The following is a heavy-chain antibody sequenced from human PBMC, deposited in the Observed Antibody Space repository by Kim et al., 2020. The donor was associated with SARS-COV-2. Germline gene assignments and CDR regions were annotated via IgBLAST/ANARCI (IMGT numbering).Heavy chain of an antibody. D-gene: IGHD2-2*01. V-gene: IGHV3-23*01. J-gene: IGHJ6*02. Sequence: GGSLRLSCAASGFTFSSYAMSWVRQAPGKGLEWVSAISGSGGSTYYADSVKGRFTISRDNSKNTLYLQMNSLRAEDTAVYYCAKGINIGYCSSTSCPPPDYYYYGMDVRGQGTTVTVSS. CDR3: AKGINIGYCSSTSCPPPDYYYYGMDV. CDR1: GFTFSSYA. CDR2: ISGSGGST.